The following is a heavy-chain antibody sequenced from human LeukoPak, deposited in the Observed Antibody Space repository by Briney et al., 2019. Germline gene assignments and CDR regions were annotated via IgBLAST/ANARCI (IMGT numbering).Heavy chain of an antibody. CDR2: IYYSGST. D-gene: IGHD6-13*01. J-gene: IGHJ4*02. CDR3: ASQIMSSSRQAFDY. CDR1: GGSISSYY. V-gene: IGHV4-59*01. Sequence: PSETLSLTCTVSGGSISSYYWSWIRQPPGKGLEWIGYIYYSGSTNYNPSLKSRVTISVDTSKNQFSLKLSCVAAADTAVYYCASQIMSSSRQAFDYWGQGTLVTVSS.